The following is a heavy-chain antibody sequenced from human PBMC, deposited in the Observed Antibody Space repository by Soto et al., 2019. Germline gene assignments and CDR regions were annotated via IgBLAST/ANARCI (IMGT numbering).Heavy chain of an antibody. CDR1: GFTFSSYA. Sequence: QVQLVESGGGVVQPGRSLRLSCAASGFTFSSYAMHWVRQAPGKGLEWVAVISYDGSNKYYADSVKGRFTISRDNSKNTLYLQMNSLRAEDTAVYYCARDRYDILTGYYDYYYYGMDVW. D-gene: IGHD3-9*01. CDR3: ARDRYDILTGYYDYYYYGMDV. V-gene: IGHV3-30-3*01. CDR2: ISYDGSNK. J-gene: IGHJ6*01.